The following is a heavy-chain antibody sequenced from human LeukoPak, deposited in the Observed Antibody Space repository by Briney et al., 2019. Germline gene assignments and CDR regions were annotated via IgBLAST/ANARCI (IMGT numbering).Heavy chain of an antibody. Sequence: QTGGSLRLSCAASGFTFSSYRMNWVRQAPGKGLEWVSYISSTSTTIYYADSVKGRFTISRDNSKNTLYLQMDSLRSDDTAVYYCAKSSAGITWFDPWGQGTLVTVSS. CDR1: GFTFSSYR. CDR2: ISSTSTTI. V-gene: IGHV3-48*01. D-gene: IGHD1-1*01. J-gene: IGHJ5*02. CDR3: AKSSAGITWFDP.